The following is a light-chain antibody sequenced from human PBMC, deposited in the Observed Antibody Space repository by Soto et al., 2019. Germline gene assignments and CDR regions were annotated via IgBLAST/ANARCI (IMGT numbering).Light chain of an antibody. CDR3: QTWGTGIWV. V-gene: IGLV4-69*01. J-gene: IGLJ2*01. Sequence: QLVLTQSPSASASLGASVKLTCTLSSGHSSYAIAWHQQQPEKGPRFLMRLNSDGSHRRGDGTPDRFSGSSSGAERHLTISSLQSEDEADYYCQTWGTGIWVFGGGTKLTVL. CDR1: SGHSSYA. CDR2: LNSDGSH.